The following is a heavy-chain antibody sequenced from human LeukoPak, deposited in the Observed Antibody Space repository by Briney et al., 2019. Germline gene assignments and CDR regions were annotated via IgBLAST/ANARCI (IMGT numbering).Heavy chain of an antibody. J-gene: IGHJ4*02. D-gene: IGHD2-2*01. CDR3: ARRCSSTSCPDDY. V-gene: IGHV1-69*05. CDR1: GGTFSSYA. Sequence: SVKVSCKASGGTFSSYAISWVRQAPGQGLEWMGGIIPIFGTANYAQKFQGRVTITTDESTSTAYMELRSLRSDDTAVYYCARRCSSTSCPDDYWGQGTLVTVSS. CDR2: IIPIFGTA.